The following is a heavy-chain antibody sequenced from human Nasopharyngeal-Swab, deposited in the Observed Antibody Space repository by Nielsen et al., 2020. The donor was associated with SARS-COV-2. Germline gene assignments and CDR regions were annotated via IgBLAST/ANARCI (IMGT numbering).Heavy chain of an antibody. CDR2: INHSGST. CDR1: GGSFSGYY. J-gene: IGHJ4*02. V-gene: IGHV4-34*01. CDR3: ARLPRIAAAGGY. D-gene: IGHD6-13*01. Sequence: SETLSLTCAVYGGSFSGYYWSWIRQPPGKGLEWIGEINHSGSTNYSPSLKSRVTISVDTSKNQFSLKLSSVTAADTAVYYCARLPRIAAAGGYWGQGTLVTVSS.